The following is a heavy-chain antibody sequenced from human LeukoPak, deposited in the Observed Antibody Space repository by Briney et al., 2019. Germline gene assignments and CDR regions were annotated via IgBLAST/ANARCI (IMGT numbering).Heavy chain of an antibody. CDR1: GYSFTSYW. D-gene: IGHD3-3*01. J-gene: IGHJ6*03. V-gene: IGHV5-51*01. CDR3: ARHRYYDFWSGGNYYYYYMDV. Sequence: GESLKISCKGSGYSFTSYWIGWVRQMPGKGLEWMGIIYPGDSDTRYSPSFQGQVTISADKSISTAYPQWSSLKASDTAMYYCARHRYYDFWSGGNYYYYYMDVWGKGTTVTVSS. CDR2: IYPGDSDT.